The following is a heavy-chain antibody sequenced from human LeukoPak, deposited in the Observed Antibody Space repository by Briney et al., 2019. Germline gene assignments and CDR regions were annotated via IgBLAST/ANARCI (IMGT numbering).Heavy chain of an antibody. CDR2: IIPIFGTA. CDR3: ARDRSRGYPNWFDP. CDR1: GGTFSSYD. D-gene: IGHD3-22*01. J-gene: IGHJ5*02. Sequence: SVKVSCKASGGTFSSYDISWVRQAPGQGLEWMGGIIPIFGTANYAQKFQGRVTITTDESTSTAYMELSRLRSEDTAVYYCARDRSRGYPNWFDPWGQGTLVTVSS. V-gene: IGHV1-69*05.